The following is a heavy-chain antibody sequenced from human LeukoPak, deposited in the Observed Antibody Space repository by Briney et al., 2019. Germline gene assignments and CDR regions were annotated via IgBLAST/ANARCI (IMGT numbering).Heavy chain of an antibody. CDR2: INPNSGGT. V-gene: IGHV1-2*02. Sequence: ASVKVSCKASGYTFTGYYMHWVRQAPGQGLEWMGWINPNSGGTNYAQKFQGRVTMTRDTSISTAYMELSRLRSDDTAVYYCAREFGIAAVGTYSSDYWGQGTLVTVSS. CDR1: GYTFTGYY. D-gene: IGHD6-13*01. CDR3: AREFGIAAVGTYSSDY. J-gene: IGHJ4*02.